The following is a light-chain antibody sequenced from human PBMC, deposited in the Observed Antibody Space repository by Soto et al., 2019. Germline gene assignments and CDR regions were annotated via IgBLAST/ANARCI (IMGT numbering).Light chain of an antibody. CDR1: QSLSSNS. Sequence: EIVLTQSPGTLSLSPGETATLSCRASQSLSSNSLAWYQHRLRQAPRLLIFAASSRAAGIPDRFSGSGFGTDFTLSISRLEPEDFPVYYWQQYGNSPPTCGQGTKVDIK. J-gene: IGKJ1*01. CDR3: QQYGNSPPT. V-gene: IGKV3-20*01. CDR2: AAS.